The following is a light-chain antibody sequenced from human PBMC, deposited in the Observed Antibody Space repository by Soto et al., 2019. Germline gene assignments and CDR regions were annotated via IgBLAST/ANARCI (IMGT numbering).Light chain of an antibody. CDR1: SSNIGAGYD. Sequence: QSVLTQPPSVSGAPGQRVTISCTGSSSNIGAGYDVHWYQQLPGTAPKLLIYGNSNRTSGVPARFSGSKSGTSASLAITGLQAEDEADEYCQSYSSSVSGSVFGGGTKLTVL. J-gene: IGLJ3*02. CDR3: QSYSSSVSGSV. CDR2: GNS. V-gene: IGLV1-40*01.